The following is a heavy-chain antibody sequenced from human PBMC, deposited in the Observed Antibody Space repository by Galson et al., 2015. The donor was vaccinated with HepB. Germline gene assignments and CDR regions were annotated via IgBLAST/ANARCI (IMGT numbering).Heavy chain of an antibody. D-gene: IGHD2/OR15-2a*01. Sequence: SLRLSCAASGFPFPNYAMNWVRQAPGKGLEWVSSFSDSGGRTYYADSVKGRFTISRDNSKNTLYLQMNSLRAEDRAVYYCAKSGRGGGDYFYFDCWGQGTLVRVSS. CDR2: FSDSGGRT. J-gene: IGHJ4*02. V-gene: IGHV3-23*01. CDR1: GFPFPNYA. CDR3: AKSGRGGGDYFYFDC.